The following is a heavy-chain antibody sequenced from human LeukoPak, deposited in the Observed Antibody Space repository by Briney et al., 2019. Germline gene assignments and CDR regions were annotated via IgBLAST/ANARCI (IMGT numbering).Heavy chain of an antibody. V-gene: IGHV3-23*01. Sequence: GGSLRLSCAASGFTCSSYAMSWVRQAPGKGLEWVSAISGSGGSTYYADSVKGRFTISRDNSKNTLYLKMNSLRAEDTAVYYCAKDENYYDSSGYAGQFDYWGQGTLVTVSS. CDR2: ISGSGGST. CDR1: GFTCSSYA. D-gene: IGHD3-22*01. J-gene: IGHJ4*02. CDR3: AKDENYYDSSGYAGQFDY.